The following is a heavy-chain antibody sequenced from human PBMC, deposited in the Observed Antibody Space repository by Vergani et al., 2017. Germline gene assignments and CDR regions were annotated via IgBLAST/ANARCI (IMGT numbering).Heavy chain of an antibody. CDR2: ISYDGSNK. J-gene: IGHJ4*02. CDR3: AKGSLSRFVEWLSYFDY. Sequence: QVQLVESGGGVVQPGRSLRLSCAASGFTFSSYGMHWVRQAPGKGLEWVAVISYDGSNKYYADSVKGRFTISRDNSKNTLYLQMNSLRAEDTAVYYCAKGSLSRFVEWLSYFDYWGQGTLVTVSS. CDR1: GFTFSSYG. V-gene: IGHV3-30*18. D-gene: IGHD3-3*01.